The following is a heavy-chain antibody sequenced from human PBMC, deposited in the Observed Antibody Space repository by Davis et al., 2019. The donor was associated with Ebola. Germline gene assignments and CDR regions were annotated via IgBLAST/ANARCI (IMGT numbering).Heavy chain of an antibody. V-gene: IGHV1-8*03. Sequence: ASVKVSCKASGYTFTSYDINWVRQATGQGLEWMGWMNPNSGNTGYAQKFQGRVTITRNTSISTAYMELSSLRSEDTAVYYCASSYSGRSWFDPWGQGTLVTVSS. D-gene: IGHD1-26*01. J-gene: IGHJ5*02. CDR3: ASSYSGRSWFDP. CDR2: MNPNSGNT. CDR1: GYTFTSYD.